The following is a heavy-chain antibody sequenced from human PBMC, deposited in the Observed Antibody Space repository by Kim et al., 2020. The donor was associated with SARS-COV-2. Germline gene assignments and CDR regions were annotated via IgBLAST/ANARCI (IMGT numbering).Heavy chain of an antibody. V-gene: IGHV3-49*03. Sequence: GGSLRLSCTASGFIFGDYAMSWFRQAPGKGLEWVGFIRSKTYGGTTENAASVKGRFTISRDDSKSIAYLQMNSLKTEDTAVYYCTRGGGCSGGSCYWFDPWGQGTLVTVSS. CDR2: IRSKTYGGTT. J-gene: IGHJ5*02. CDR1: GFIFGDYA. D-gene: IGHD2-15*01. CDR3: TRGGGCSGGSCYWFDP.